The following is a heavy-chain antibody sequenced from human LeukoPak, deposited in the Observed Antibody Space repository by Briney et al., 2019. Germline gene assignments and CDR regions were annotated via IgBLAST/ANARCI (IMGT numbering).Heavy chain of an antibody. V-gene: IGHV3-7*01. J-gene: IGHJ4*02. Sequence: GGSLRLSCAASGFTFSSYWMTWVRQAPGKGLEWVANIKQDGSEKFYVDSVKGRFTISRDNAKSSLYLQMNSLRVDDTAVYYCARDFAIVVGATDYWGQGTLVTVSS. CDR3: ARDFAIVVGATDY. D-gene: IGHD1-26*01. CDR2: IKQDGSEK. CDR1: GFTFSSYW.